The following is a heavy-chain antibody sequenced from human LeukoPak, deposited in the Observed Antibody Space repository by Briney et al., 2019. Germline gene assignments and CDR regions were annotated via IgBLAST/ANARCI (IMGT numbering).Heavy chain of an antibody. CDR3: ASYHSNPNDAFDI. J-gene: IGHJ3*02. CDR2: IYYSGST. CDR1: GGSISSGDYY. Sequence: SETLSLTCTVSGGSISSGDYYWSWIRQPPGKGLEWIGYIYYSGSTYYNPSLKSRVTISVDTSKNQFSLKLSSVTAADTAVYYCASYHSNPNDAFDIWGQGTMVTVSS. V-gene: IGHV4-30-4*08. D-gene: IGHD4-11*01.